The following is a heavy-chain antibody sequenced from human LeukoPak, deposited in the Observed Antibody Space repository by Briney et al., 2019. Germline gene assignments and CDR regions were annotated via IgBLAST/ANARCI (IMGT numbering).Heavy chain of an antibody. D-gene: IGHD2-21*02. V-gene: IGHV4-39*07. CDR2: IYHTGST. J-gene: IGHJ4*02. CDR3: AKVTASGFFDY. Sequence: PSETLSLTCTVSGGSITNSGYYWGWVRQPPGKGLEWIASIYHTGSTYYNPSLKSRVSISLDASKKQFSLNLSSVTAADTAEYYCAKVTASGFFDYWGQGTLVTVSS. CDR1: GGSITNSGYY.